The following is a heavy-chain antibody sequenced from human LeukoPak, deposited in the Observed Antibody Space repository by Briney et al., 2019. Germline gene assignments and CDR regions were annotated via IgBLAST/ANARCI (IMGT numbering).Heavy chain of an antibody. CDR2: IYYSGST. D-gene: IGHD2-15*01. CDR1: GVSISSSTYY. CDR3: ARRACSGGSCYSQRGAFDI. V-gene: IGHV4-39*07. Sequence: PSETLSLTCTVSGVSISSSTYYWDWIRQPPGKGLEWIVSIYYSGSTYYNPSLKSRVTISVDTSKNQFSLRLSSVTAADTAVYSCARRACSGGSCYSQRGAFDIWGQGTMVTVSS. J-gene: IGHJ3*02.